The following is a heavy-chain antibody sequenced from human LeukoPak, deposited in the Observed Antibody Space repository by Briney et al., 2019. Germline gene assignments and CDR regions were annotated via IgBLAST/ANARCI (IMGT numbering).Heavy chain of an antibody. Sequence: EASVKVSCKVSGYTLTGLSMHWVRQAPGKGLEWMGGFDPEDGETIYAQKFQGRVTMTEDTSTDTAYMELSSLRSEDTAVYYCATSNFWSGYCDYWGQGTLVTVSS. CDR2: FDPEDGET. CDR3: ATSNFWSGYCDY. CDR1: GYTLTGLS. D-gene: IGHD3-3*01. J-gene: IGHJ4*02. V-gene: IGHV1-24*01.